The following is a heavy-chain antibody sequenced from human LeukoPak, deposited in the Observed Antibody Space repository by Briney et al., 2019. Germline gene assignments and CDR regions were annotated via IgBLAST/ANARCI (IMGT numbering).Heavy chain of an antibody. CDR2: IYHSGST. CDR3: AATKKAAAAFDI. V-gene: IGHV4-30-2*01. Sequence: KPSETLSLTCAVSGGSISSGGYSWSWIRQPPGKGLEWIGYIYHSGSTYYNPSLKSRVTISVDRSKNQFSLKLSSVTAADTAVYYCAATKKAAAAFDIWGQGTMVTVPS. CDR1: GGSISSGGYS. J-gene: IGHJ3*02. D-gene: IGHD6-13*01.